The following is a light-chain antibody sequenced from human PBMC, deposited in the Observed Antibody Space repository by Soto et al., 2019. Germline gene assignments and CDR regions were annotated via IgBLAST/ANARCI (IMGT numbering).Light chain of an antibody. CDR1: QSISNW. Sequence: DIQMTQSPSTLSASVGDRVTITCRASQSISNWLAWYQQKQGKAPKLLIYDASSLESGVPSRFSGSGSGTEFTLTISSLQPEDFATYYCQQSYSTPWTFGQGTKVDIK. CDR3: QQSYSTPWT. CDR2: DAS. V-gene: IGKV1-5*01. J-gene: IGKJ1*01.